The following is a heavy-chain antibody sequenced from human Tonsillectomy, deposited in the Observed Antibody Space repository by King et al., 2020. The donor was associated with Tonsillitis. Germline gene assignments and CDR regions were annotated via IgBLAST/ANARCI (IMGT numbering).Heavy chain of an antibody. Sequence: QLVQSGAEVKKPGESLKISCTGSGYTFTNFWIGWVRQMPGKGLEWMGIIYPADSDTRYNPSFQGQVTISADRSINTAYLQWSSLKASDTAMYFCARHSSLQSCGAFDIWGQGTMVTVSS. CDR3: ARHSSLQSCGAFDI. CDR2: IYPADSDT. J-gene: IGHJ3*02. V-gene: IGHV5-51*01. D-gene: IGHD4-11*01. CDR1: GYTFTNFW.